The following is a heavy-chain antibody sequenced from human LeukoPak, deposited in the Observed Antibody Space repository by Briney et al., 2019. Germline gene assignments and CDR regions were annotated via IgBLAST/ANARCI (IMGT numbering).Heavy chain of an antibody. CDR3: ASARYSDH. J-gene: IGHJ4*02. V-gene: IGHV3-7*01. Sequence: GGSLRLSCAASGFTFSSYWMTWVRQAPGKGLEWVANMKQDGSEKYYVDSAKGRFTISRDNAKNSLYLQMNSLRAEDTAVYYCASARYSDHWGQGTLVTVSS. D-gene: IGHD1-1*01. CDR1: GFTFSSYW. CDR2: MKQDGSEK.